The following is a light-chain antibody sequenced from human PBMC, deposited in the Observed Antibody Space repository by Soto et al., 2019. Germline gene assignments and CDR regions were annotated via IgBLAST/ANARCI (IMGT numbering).Light chain of an antibody. CDR2: GAF. J-gene: IGKJ1*01. V-gene: IGKV3-20*01. CDR3: QQYGSTPPT. CDR1: QSISASY. Sequence: VVTQSPGTLSLFPGERATLSCRASQSISASYLAWYQHKPGQAPRLLIYGAFNRATGIPDRISGRASGPDYTLTISGLEAEDFAVYYCQQYGSTPPTFGQGTKVEIK.